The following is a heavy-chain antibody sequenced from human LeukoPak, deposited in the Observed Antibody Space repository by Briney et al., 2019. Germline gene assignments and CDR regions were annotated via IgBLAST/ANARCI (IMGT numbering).Heavy chain of an antibody. J-gene: IGHJ4*02. V-gene: IGHV3-30-3*01. Sequence: GRSLRLSCAASGFTFSSYAMHWVRQAPGKGLEWVAVISYDGSNKYYADSVKGRFTISRDNSKNTLYLQMNSLRAEDTAVYYCAGDADYWGQGTLVTVSS. CDR3: AGDADY. CDR2: ISYDGSNK. CDR1: GFTFSSYA.